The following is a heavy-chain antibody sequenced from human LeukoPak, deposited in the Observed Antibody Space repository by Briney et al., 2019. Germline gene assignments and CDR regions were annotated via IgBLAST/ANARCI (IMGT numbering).Heavy chain of an antibody. J-gene: IGHJ4*02. CDR1: GSSISSYY. Sequence: PSETLSLTCTVSGSSISSYYWSWIRQPPGKGLEWIGYIYYSGSTNYNPSLKSRVTISVDTSKNQFSLKLSSVTAADTAVYYCARGDYGGSDYWAREPWSPSPQ. V-gene: IGHV4-59*01. CDR2: IYYSGST. CDR3: ARGDYGGSDY. D-gene: IGHD4-23*01.